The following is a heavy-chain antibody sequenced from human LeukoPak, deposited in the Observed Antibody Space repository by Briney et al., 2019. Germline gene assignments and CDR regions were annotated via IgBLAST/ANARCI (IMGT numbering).Heavy chain of an antibody. D-gene: IGHD1-26*01. CDR2: ISGYNSNT. J-gene: IGHJ4*02. CDR1: GYTFTSYG. CDR3: AREVGRGFDY. Sequence: ASVKVSCKASGYTFTSYGISWVRQAPGQGLEWMGWISGYNSNTHYAQKLQGRVTMTTDTSTSTAYMEVRSLRSDDTAVYYCAREVGRGFDYWGQGTLVTVSS. V-gene: IGHV1-18*01.